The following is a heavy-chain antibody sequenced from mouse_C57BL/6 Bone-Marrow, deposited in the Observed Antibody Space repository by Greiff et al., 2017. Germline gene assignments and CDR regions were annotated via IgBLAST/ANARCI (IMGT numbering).Heavy chain of an antibody. J-gene: IGHJ3*01. V-gene: IGHV1-82*01. CDR1: GYAFSSSW. CDR3: ARSLAY. Sequence: VQGVESGPELVKPGASVKISCKASGYAFSSSWMNWVKQRPGKGLEWIGRIYPGDGDTNYNGKFKGKATLTADKSSSTAYMQLSSLTSEDSAVYFCARSLAYWGQGTLVTVSA. CDR2: IYPGDGDT.